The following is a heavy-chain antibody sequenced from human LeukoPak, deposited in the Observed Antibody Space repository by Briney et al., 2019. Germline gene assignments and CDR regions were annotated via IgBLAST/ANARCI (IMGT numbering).Heavy chain of an antibody. V-gene: IGHV3-53*01. D-gene: IGHD3-22*01. CDR3: AREYYDNSGGEDAFDI. Sequence: GGSLRLSCAASGFTVSSNYMSWVRQARGKGLEWVSVIYSGGSTFYADSSDGRFTISRDNSNNTLYLQMNSLRAEDTAMYYCAREYYDNSGGEDAFDIWGPGAMFADSS. CDR1: GFTVSSNY. J-gene: IGHJ3*02. CDR2: IYSGGST.